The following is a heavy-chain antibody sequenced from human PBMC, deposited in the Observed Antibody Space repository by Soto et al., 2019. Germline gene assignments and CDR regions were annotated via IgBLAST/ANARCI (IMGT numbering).Heavy chain of an antibody. J-gene: IGHJ4*02. CDR1: GYTFTSYY. D-gene: IGHD2-2*01. Sequence: ASVKVSFKASGYTFTSYYMHWVRQAPGQGLEWMGIINPSGGSTSYAQKFQGRVTMTRDTSTSTVYMELSSLRSEDTAVYYCASPGRYCSSTSCPDYWGQGTLVTVSS. CDR2: INPSGGST. CDR3: ASPGRYCSSTSCPDY. V-gene: IGHV1-46*01.